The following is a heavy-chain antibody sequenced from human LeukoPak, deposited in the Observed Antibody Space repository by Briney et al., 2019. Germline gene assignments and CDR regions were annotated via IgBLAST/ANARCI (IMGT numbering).Heavy chain of an antibody. V-gene: IGHV3-30*02. D-gene: IGHD6-6*01. J-gene: IGHJ6*03. CDR3: ARADSSIAARLSRSSIFNYYYYMDV. CDR2: IRYDGSNK. CDR1: GFTFSGYG. Sequence: AGGSLRLSCAASGFTFSGYGMHWVRQAPGKGLEWVAFIRYDGSNKYYADSVKGRFTISRDNSENTLHLQMNSLRAEDTAVYYCARADSSIAARLSRSSIFNYYYYMDVWGKGTTVTVSS.